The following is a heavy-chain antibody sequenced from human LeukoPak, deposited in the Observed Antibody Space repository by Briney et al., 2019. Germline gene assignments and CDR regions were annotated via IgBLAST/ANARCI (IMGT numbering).Heavy chain of an antibody. CDR2: INPNSGAT. CDR3: ARRYSGLSPFDY. V-gene: IGHV1-2*02. D-gene: IGHD1-26*01. Sequence: ASVRVSCKASGYTFTGKYLHWVRQAPGQGLEWMGWINPNSGATNYAQKFQGRVTMTRDTSISTAYMELSRLRSDDTAVYYCARRYSGLSPFDYWGQGTLVTVSS. J-gene: IGHJ4*02. CDR1: GYTFTGKY.